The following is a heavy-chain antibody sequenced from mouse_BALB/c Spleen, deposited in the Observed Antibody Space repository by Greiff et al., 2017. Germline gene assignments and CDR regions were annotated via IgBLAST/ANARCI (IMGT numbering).Heavy chain of an antibody. CDR1: GYTFSSYW. D-gene: IGHD1-1*01. V-gene: IGHV1-9*01. Sequence: QVQLQQSGAELMKPGASVKISCKATGYTFSSYWIEWVKQRPGHGLEWIGEILPGSGSTNYNEKFKGKATFTADTSSNTAYMQLSSLTSEDSAVYYCARGGYYGSSYDDYWGQGTTLTVSS. CDR3: ARGGYYGSSYDDY. CDR2: ILPGSGST. J-gene: IGHJ2*01.